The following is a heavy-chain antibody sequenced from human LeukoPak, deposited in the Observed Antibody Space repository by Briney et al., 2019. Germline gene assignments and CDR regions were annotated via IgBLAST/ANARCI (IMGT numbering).Heavy chain of an antibody. CDR3: AREGVLRWYRDYYFDY. CDR2: ISYDGSNK. CDR1: GFTFSSYG. D-gene: IGHD4-23*01. J-gene: IGHJ4*02. Sequence: PGGSLRLSCAASGFTFSSYGIHWVRQAPGKGLEWVAVISYDGSNKYYADSVKGRFTISRDNSKNTLYLQMNSLRAEDTAVYYCAREGVLRWYRDYYFDYWGQGTLVTVSS. V-gene: IGHV3-30*03.